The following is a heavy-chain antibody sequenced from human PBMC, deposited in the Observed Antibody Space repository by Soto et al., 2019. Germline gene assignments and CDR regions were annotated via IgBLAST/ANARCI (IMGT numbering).Heavy chain of an antibody. CDR1: GGTFKNYA. CDR3: ARASDTSGYYY. J-gene: IGHJ4*02. Sequence: SVKVSCKVSGGTFKNYAISWVRQAPGQGLEWVGGILPVFDELNYAPKLQGRVAITADEVTSTAHLELGSLTSEDTAVYFCARASDTSGYYYWGQGXLVTVYS. D-gene: IGHD3-22*01. CDR2: ILPVFDEL. V-gene: IGHV1-69*13.